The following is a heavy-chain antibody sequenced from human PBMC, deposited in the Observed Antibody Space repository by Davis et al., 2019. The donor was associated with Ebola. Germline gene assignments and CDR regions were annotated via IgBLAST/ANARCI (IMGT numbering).Heavy chain of an antibody. CDR3: AREVAYYYYGMDV. CDR2: INPHNGNT. J-gene: IGHJ6*04. D-gene: IGHD5-12*01. V-gene: IGHV1-18*04. Sequence: ASVKVSCKASGYTFTNYGITWVRQAPGQGLEWMGWINPHNGNTNYAQNVQGRVTMTRDTSTSTVYMELSSLRSEDTAVYYCAREVAYYYYGMDVWGKGTTVTVSS. CDR1: GYTFTNYG.